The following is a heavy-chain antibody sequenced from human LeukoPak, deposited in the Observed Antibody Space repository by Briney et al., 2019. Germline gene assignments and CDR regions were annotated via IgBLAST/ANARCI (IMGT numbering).Heavy chain of an antibody. D-gene: IGHD3-22*01. Sequence: PGGSLRLSCAASGFTFSSYAMSWVRQAPGEGLEWVSAISGSGGSTYYADSVKGRFTISRDNSKNTLYLQTNSLRAEDTAVYYCAKECRYYDSSGYYYEGAFDIWGQGTMVTVSS. J-gene: IGHJ3*02. CDR3: AKECRYYDSSGYYYEGAFDI. CDR1: GFTFSSYA. CDR2: ISGSGGST. V-gene: IGHV3-23*01.